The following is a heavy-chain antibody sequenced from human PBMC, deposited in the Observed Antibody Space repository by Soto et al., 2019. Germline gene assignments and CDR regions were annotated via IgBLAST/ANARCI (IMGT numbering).Heavy chain of an antibody. Sequence: QVQLVESGGGVVQPGRSLRLSCAASGFTFSSYGMHWVRQAPGKGLEWVAVIWYDGSNKYYVDSVKGRFTISRDNSKNTLYLQMNSLRAEDTAVYYCARDRRPLEVVPLPDPWGQGTLVTVSS. V-gene: IGHV3-33*01. CDR1: GFTFSSYG. CDR2: IWYDGSNK. CDR3: ARDRRPLEVVPLPDP. J-gene: IGHJ5*02. D-gene: IGHD2-2*01.